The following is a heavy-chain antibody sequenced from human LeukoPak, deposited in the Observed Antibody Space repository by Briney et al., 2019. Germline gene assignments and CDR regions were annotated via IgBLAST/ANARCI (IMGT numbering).Heavy chain of an antibody. CDR2: IKPNSGDT. J-gene: IGHJ4*02. V-gene: IGHV1-2*06. CDR3: ARGVVVVAATQMDY. Sequence: GASVKVSCKASGYTFTGYYMHWVRQAPGQGLEWMGRIKPNSGDTNYAQKFQGRVTMTRDTSINTAYMELGRLTSDDTAVYYCARGVVVVAATQMDYWGQGTLVTVSS. CDR1: GYTFTGYY. D-gene: IGHD2-15*01.